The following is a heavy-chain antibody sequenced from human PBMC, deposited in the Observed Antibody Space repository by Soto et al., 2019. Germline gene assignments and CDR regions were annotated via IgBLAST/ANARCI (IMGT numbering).Heavy chain of an antibody. CDR3: ARCSASGTYHAFDY. CDR1: GGSISSSSYY. Sequence: SETLSVTCTVSGGSISSSSYYWGWIRQPPGKGLEWIGSIYYSGSTYYNPSLKSRLTISIDTSKNQFSLKLNSVTAADTAVYYCARCSASGTYHAFDYWGQGTLVTGS. D-gene: IGHD3-10*01. V-gene: IGHV4-39*01. J-gene: IGHJ4*02. CDR2: IYYSGST.